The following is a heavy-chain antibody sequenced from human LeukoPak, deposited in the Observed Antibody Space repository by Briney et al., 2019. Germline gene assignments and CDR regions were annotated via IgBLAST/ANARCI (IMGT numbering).Heavy chain of an antibody. Sequence: GGSLRLSCAASGFTFSSYGMIWVRQAPGKGLEWVSLIRPIGDTAYYADSVEGRFTISRDNSKNTLYLEMNSLRAEDTAVYYCARLSGTYSRGGDHWGQGTLVTVSS. V-gene: IGHV3-23*01. J-gene: IGHJ4*02. CDR2: IRPIGDTA. D-gene: IGHD1-26*01. CDR1: GFTFSSYG. CDR3: ARLSGTYSRGGDH.